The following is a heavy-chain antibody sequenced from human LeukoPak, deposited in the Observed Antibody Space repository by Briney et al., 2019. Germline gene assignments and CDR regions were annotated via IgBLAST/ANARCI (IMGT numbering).Heavy chain of an antibody. Sequence: SETLSLTCTASGGSISGYYWIWIRQPPGKGLEWIGYVHYTGSTNYNPSLKSRVTISVDTSKNQFSLNLRSVTPAPPPVHYSARVDRENGTTRGYLDFWGQGTLVTVSS. V-gene: IGHV4-59*01. CDR2: VHYTGST. D-gene: IGHD1-1*01. CDR3: ARVDRENGTTRGYLDF. J-gene: IGHJ4*02. CDR1: GGSISGYY.